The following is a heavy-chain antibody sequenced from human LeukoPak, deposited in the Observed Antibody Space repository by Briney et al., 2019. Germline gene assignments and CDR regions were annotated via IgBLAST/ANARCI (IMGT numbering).Heavy chain of an antibody. CDR1: GFIFSSYD. CDR3: ARSGSYYVSGRSAFDI. D-gene: IGHD3-10*01. J-gene: IGHJ3*02. Sequence: GGSLRLSCAASGFIFSSYDMHWVRQAPGKGLEYVSGVTSNGDTTYYADSVRVRFTIFRDNFKNTLYLQMGSLRAEDMAVYYCARSGSYYVSGRSAFDIWGQGTMVTVYS. CDR2: VTSNGDTT. V-gene: IGHV3-64*02.